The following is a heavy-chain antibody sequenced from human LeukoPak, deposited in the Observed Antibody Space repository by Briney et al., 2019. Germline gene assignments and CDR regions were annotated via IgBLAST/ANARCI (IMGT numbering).Heavy chain of an antibody. CDR3: ARQPTGFPNWFDI. D-gene: IGHD3-9*01. Sequence: SETLSLTCTVSGASISIRDYSWAWIRQPPGKGLEWIGTIHYSGNTYYNSSLNSRVTISVDTSRIQVSLKVTSLTAADTAVYYCARQPTGFPNWFDIWGQGTLVSVSS. J-gene: IGHJ5*02. CDR1: GASISIRDYS. V-gene: IGHV4-39*01. CDR2: IHYSGNT.